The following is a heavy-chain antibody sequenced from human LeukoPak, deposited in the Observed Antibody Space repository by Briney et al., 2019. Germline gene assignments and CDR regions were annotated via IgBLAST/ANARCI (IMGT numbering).Heavy chain of an antibody. CDR1: GFTFSSFA. D-gene: IGHD3-16*01. CDR2: VSTSGVGT. Sequence: PSGGSLRLSCAASGFTFSSFAMSWIRQAPGKGLEWVSAVSTSGVGTYYADSVRGRFTISRDNSKNTVFLQMNSLRAEASAVYYCAKDYAVGSIDYWGQGTLVTVSS. V-gene: IGHV3-23*01. J-gene: IGHJ4*02. CDR3: AKDYAVGSIDY.